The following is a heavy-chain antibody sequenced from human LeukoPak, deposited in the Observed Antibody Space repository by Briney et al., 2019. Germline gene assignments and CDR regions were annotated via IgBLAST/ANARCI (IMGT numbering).Heavy chain of an antibody. CDR1: GGTFSSYT. V-gene: IGHV1-69*02. J-gene: IGHJ4*02. Sequence: SVKVSCKASGGTFSSYTISWVRQAPGQGLEWMGRIIPNLGIANYAQKFQGRVTITAVKSTSTAYMELSSLRSEDTAVYYCARVNSGYYYTAQDDPGEFDCWRQGTLVSVS. D-gene: IGHD1-26*01. CDR2: IIPNLGIA. CDR3: ARVNSGYYYTAQDDPGEFDC.